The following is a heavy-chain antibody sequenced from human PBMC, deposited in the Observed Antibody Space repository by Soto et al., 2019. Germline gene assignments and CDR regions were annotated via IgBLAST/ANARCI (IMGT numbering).Heavy chain of an antibody. CDR1: GYTFTGYY. Sequence: QVQLVQSGAEVKKPGASVKVSCKASGYTFTGYYMHWVRQAPGQGLEWMGWINPNSGGTNYAQKFQGRVTMTRDTSISTAYMELSRLRSDDTAVYYCARGVGGIWNGDVWPGFDPWGQGTLVTVSS. CDR3: ARGVGGIWNGDVWPGFDP. V-gene: IGHV1-2*02. CDR2: INPNSGGT. J-gene: IGHJ5*02. D-gene: IGHD1-1*01.